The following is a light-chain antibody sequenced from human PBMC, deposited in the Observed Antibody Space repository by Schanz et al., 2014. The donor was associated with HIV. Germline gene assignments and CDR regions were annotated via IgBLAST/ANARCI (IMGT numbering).Light chain of an antibody. J-gene: IGLJ2*01. CDR2: VNH. V-gene: IGLV1-51*01. Sequence: QSVLTQPPSVSAAPGQRVTISCSGSASNIGQNYVSWFQQFPGTAPKLLIYVNHQRPSDIPDRFSGSKTGTSATLAIVGLQTGDEADYYCATWDSTLSAVVFGGGTKLTVL. CDR3: ATWDSTLSAVV. CDR1: ASNIGQNY.